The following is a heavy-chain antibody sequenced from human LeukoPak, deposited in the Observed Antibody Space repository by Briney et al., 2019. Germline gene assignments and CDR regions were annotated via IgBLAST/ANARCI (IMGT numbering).Heavy chain of an antibody. CDR3: ARELPREVTLDY. Sequence: GSLRLSCAVSGFTFISYGMQWVRQASGKGLAWVPRINTDGSSTAYADSVKGRFTISRDNAKNTLYLQMNSLRAEDTAVYYCARELPREVTLDYWGQGTLVTVSS. J-gene: IGHJ4*03. CDR2: INTDGSST. D-gene: IGHD2-21*02. V-gene: IGHV3-74*01. CDR1: GFTFISYG.